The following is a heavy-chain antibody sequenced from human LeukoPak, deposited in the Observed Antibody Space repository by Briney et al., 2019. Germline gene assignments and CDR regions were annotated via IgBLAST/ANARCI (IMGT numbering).Heavy chain of an antibody. V-gene: IGHV1-18*01. D-gene: IGHD3-10*01. CDR1: GYTFTSYG. Sequence: GASVKVSCKASGYTFTSYGISWVRQAPGQGLEWMGWISAYNGNTNYAQKLKGRVTMTTDTSTSTAYMELRSLRSDDTAVYYCARDIRLQYYYGSGSYLGAFDIWGQGTMVTVSS. J-gene: IGHJ3*02. CDR3: ARDIRLQYYYGSGSYLGAFDI. CDR2: ISAYNGNT.